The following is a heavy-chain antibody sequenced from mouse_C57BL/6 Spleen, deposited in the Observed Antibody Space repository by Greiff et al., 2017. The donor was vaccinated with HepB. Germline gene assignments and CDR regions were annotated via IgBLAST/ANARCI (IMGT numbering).Heavy chain of an antibody. J-gene: IGHJ3*01. V-gene: IGHV5-12*01. CDR1: GFTFSDYY. D-gene: IGHD2-1*01. CDR2: ISNGGGST. CDR3: ARHNGNYGRFAY. Sequence: DVHLVESGGGLVQPGGSLKLSCAASGFTFSDYYMYWVRQTPEKRLEWVAYISNGGGSTYYPDTVKGRFTISRDNAKNTLYLQMSRLKSEDTAMYYCARHNGNYGRFAYWGQGTLVTVSA.